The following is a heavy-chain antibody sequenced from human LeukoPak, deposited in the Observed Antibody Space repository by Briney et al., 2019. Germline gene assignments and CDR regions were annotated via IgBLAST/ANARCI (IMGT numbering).Heavy chain of an antibody. Sequence: ASVKVSCKASGYTFTSYYMHWVRQAPGQGLEWMGIINPSGGSTSYAQKFQGRVTMTRDTSTSTVYMGLSSLRSEDTAVYYCASSSRAGWLLYHYAFDYWGQGTLVTVSS. CDR3: ASSSRAGWLLYHYAFDY. D-gene: IGHD3-3*01. CDR2: INPSGGST. J-gene: IGHJ4*02. V-gene: IGHV1-46*01. CDR1: GYTFTSYY.